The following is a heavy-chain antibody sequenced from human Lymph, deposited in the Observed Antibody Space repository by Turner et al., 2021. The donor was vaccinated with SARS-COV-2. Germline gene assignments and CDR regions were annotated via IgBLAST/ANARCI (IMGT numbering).Heavy chain of an antibody. J-gene: IGHJ6*02. CDR1: GYIFTGYY. V-gene: IGHV1-2*02. CDR2: INPNSGGT. CDR3: ARDTRGDYSYYYDGMDV. D-gene: IGHD4-17*01. Sequence: QVQLVQSGAEVKRPGASAKVSCKASGYIFTGYYMHWVRQAPGQGLEWMGWINPNSGGTNYAQKFQGRVTMTRDTSISTAYMEVSRLRSDDTAVYYCARDTRGDYSYYYDGMDVWGQGTTVTVSS.